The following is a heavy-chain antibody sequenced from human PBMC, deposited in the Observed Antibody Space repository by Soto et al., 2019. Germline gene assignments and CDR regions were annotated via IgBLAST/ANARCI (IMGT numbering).Heavy chain of an antibody. CDR3: ARDLHDYVSFRFDP. V-gene: IGHV3-21*01. J-gene: IGHJ5*02. CDR1: GFTFSSYS. Sequence: EVQLVESGGGLVKPGGSLRLSCAASGFTFSSYSMNWVRQAPGKGLEWVSSISRSSSYIYYADSVKGRFTISRDNAKNSLYLQMNSLRAKDTAVYYCARDLHDYVSFRFDPWGQGTLVTVSS. CDR2: ISRSSSYI. D-gene: IGHD3-16*01.